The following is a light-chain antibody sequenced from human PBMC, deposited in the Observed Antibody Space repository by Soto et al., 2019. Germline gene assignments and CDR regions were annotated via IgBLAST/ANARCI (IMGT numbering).Light chain of an antibody. J-gene: IGLJ2*01. CDR2: SNN. V-gene: IGLV1-44*01. Sequence: QSVLTQLPSASGTPGQRVTISCSGSSSNIGSNTVNWYQQLPGTAPKLLICSNNQRPSGVPDRFSGSKSGTSASLAISGLQSEDEADYYCAAWDDSLNGVVFGGGTKLTVL. CDR3: AAWDDSLNGVV. CDR1: SSNIGSNT.